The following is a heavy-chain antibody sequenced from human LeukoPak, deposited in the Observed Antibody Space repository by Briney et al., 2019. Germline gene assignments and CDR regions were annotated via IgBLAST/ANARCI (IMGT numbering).Heavy chain of an antibody. V-gene: IGHV3-23*01. CDR2: ISGGGGST. Sequence: GGSLRLSCAASGFIFSSSAMSWVRQAPGKGLEWVSSISGGGGSTYYADSVKGRFTISRDNSKNTLYLQMNSLRAEDTAVYYCAKDSRSTSPGYWGQGTLVTVST. J-gene: IGHJ4*02. CDR3: AKDSRSTSPGY. CDR1: GFIFSSSA. D-gene: IGHD2-2*01.